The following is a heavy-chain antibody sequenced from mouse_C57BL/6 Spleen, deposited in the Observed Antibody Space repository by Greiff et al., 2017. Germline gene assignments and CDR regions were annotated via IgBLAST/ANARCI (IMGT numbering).Heavy chain of an antibody. Sequence: EVKLVESGGGLVKPGGSLKLSCAASGFTFSDYGMHWVRQAPEKGLEWVAYISSGSSTIYYADTVKGRFTISRDNAKNTLFLQMTRLRSEDTAMYYCAMKGTTQGYYAMDYWGQGTSVTVSS. D-gene: IGHD2-1*01. CDR2: ISSGSSTI. J-gene: IGHJ4*01. CDR3: AMKGTTQGYYAMDY. V-gene: IGHV5-17*01. CDR1: GFTFSDYG.